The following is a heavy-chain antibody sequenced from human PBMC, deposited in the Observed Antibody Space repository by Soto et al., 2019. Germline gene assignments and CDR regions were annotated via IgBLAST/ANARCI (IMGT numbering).Heavy chain of an antibody. CDR1: GYTFTSYY. J-gene: IGHJ6*01. CDR2: INPSGGST. D-gene: IGHD2-15*01. Sequence: ASVKVSCKASGYTFTSYYMHWVRQAPGQGLEWMGIINPSGGSTSYAQKFQGRVTMTRDTSTSTVYMELSSLRSEDTAVYYCARGYSSRGSCSSSYYYYGMDDWGQATTVTVSS. V-gene: IGHV1-46*01. CDR3: ARGYSSRGSCSSSYYYYGMDD.